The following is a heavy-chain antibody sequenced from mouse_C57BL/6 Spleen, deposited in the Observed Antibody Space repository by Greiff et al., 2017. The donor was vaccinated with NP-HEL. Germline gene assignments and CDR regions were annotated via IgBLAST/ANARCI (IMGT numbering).Heavy chain of an antibody. CDR3: ARTARIKY. J-gene: IGHJ2*01. CDR2: ISYSGST. V-gene: IGHV3-2*02. D-gene: IGHD1-2*01. CDR1: GYSITSGYG. Sequence: EVKLQESGPGLVKPSQSLSLTCTVTGYSITSGYGWNWIRQFPGNKLEWMGYISYSGSTNYNPSHKSRISITRDTSKNQFFLQLNSVTTEDTATYYCARTARIKYWGQGTTLPVSS.